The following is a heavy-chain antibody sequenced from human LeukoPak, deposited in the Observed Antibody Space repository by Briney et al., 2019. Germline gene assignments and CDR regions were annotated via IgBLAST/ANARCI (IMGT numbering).Heavy chain of an antibody. CDR3: AKDKQLVGEYYYYYYMDV. Sequence: GGSLRLSCAASGFTFGSYGMHWVRQAPGKGLEWVAVIWYGGSNKYYADSVKGRFTISRDNSKNTLYLQMNSLRAEDTAVYYCAKDKQLVGEYYYYYYMDVWGKGTTVTVSS. D-gene: IGHD6-6*01. V-gene: IGHV3-30*02. CDR2: IWYGGSNK. J-gene: IGHJ6*03. CDR1: GFTFGSYG.